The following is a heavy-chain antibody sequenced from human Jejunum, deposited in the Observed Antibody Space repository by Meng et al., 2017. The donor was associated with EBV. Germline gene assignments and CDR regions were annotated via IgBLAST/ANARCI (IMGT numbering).Heavy chain of an antibody. J-gene: IGHJ5*02. Sequence: LVGEAGGGLGLPGGSLRLSCAASGFNFSDYYMSWFRQAPGRGLEWVSYISSSGTTIFYADSVQGRFTISRDNAKNSVFLQMRSLTVEDTAVYYCARGAVLSLRSQFDPWGQGTLVTVSS. CDR1: GFNFSDYY. CDR2: ISSSGTTI. V-gene: IGHV3-11*01. D-gene: IGHD4-17*01. CDR3: ARGAVLSLRSQFDP.